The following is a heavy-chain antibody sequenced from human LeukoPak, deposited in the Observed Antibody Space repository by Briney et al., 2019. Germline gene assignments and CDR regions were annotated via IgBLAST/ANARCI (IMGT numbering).Heavy chain of an antibody. V-gene: IGHV1-2*02. D-gene: IGHD1-7*01. CDR1: EDIFSGHY. J-gene: IGHJ4*02. CDR2: INPDSGVS. Sequence: ASVKVSCKASEDIFSGHYIHWIRQAPGQGLEWMGWINPDSGVSKYAQQFQGRVTLTRDTSIRTLYVDLSSLISDDTAVYYCARKGIWNYVFAYWGQGTLVTISS. CDR3: ARKGIWNYVFAY.